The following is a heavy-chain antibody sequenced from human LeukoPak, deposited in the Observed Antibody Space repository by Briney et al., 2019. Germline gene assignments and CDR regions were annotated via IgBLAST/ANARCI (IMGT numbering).Heavy chain of an antibody. CDR1: GYTLTELS. CDR2: FDPEDGET. D-gene: IGHD6-19*01. J-gene: IGHJ4*02. Sequence: ASVKVSCKVSGYTLTELSMHWVRQAPGKGLEWMGGFDPEDGETIYAQKFQGRVTMTEDTSTDTAYMELSSLRSEDTAVYYCATGIAVAGMFGLFDYWGQGTLVTVSS. V-gene: IGHV1-24*01. CDR3: ATGIAVAGMFGLFDY.